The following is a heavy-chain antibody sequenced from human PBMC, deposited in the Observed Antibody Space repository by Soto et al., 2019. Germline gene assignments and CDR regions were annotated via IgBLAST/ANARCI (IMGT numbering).Heavy chain of an antibody. CDR2: ISDSGGST. CDR3: TLYCSGVTCSGH. V-gene: IGHV3-23*01. D-gene: IGHD2-15*01. J-gene: IGHJ4*02. CDR1: GFTFSSYA. Sequence: EVQLLESGGGLVQPGGSLRLSCAASGFTFSSYAMTWVRQAPGKGLDWVAAISDSGGSTYYADSVKGRFTFSRDNSKNTVYLQMSSLRAEDTAVYYCTLYCSGVTCSGHWGQGTLVTVSS.